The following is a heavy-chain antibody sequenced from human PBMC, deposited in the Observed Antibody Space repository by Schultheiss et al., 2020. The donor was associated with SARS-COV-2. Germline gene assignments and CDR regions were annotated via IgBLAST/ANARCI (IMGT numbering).Heavy chain of an antibody. CDR1: GGTFSSYA. Sequence: SVKVSCKASGGTFSSYAISWVRQAPGQGLEWMGRIIPILGIANYAQKFQGRVTITADKSTSTAYMELSSLRSEDTAVYYCAGGLDLRDGWFDPWGQGTLVTVSS. V-gene: IGHV1-69*04. CDR3: AGGLDLRDGWFDP. J-gene: IGHJ5*02. CDR2: IIPILGIA. D-gene: IGHD5-24*01.